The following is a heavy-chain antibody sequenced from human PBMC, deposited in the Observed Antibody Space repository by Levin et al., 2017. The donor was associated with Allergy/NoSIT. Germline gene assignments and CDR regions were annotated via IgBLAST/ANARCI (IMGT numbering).Heavy chain of an antibody. CDR1: GFTFSQYG. CDR3: AKERNPLTIFGQLIS. CDR2: ISYDGSKE. V-gene: IGHV3-30*18. Sequence: QPGGSLRLSCAASGFTFSQYGIHWVRQTPGKGLEWVSVISYDGSKEYYGDSVKGRFIISRANSQNTLFLQMNSLRPEDTAVYFCAKERNPLTIFGQLISWGQGTLVTVSS. D-gene: IGHD3-3*01. J-gene: IGHJ5*02.